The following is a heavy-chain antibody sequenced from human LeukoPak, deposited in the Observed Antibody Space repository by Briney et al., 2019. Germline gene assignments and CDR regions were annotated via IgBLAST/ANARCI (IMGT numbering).Heavy chain of an antibody. J-gene: IGHJ4*02. D-gene: IGHD3-3*01. CDR3: AREASGYYHVFDY. V-gene: IGHV3-11*04. CDR2: ITNSGRST. CDR1: GFNLSTYF. Sequence: PGGSLRLSCEASGFNLSTYFISWIRQAPGKGLEWVSYITNSGRSTKYADAVKGRFTISRDNTKQSVYLEMTDLRAEDTAVYYCAREASGYYHVFDYWGQGTLVTVSS.